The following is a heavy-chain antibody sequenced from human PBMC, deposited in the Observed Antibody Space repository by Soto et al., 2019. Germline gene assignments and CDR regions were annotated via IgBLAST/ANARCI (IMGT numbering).Heavy chain of an antibody. Sequence: SGGALRLYCAASGFTFSSYSMSWVRQAPGKGLEWVSGFRTSGDGGTTYYADSVKGRFTISRDNSKNMLFLQMNSLRAEDTAIYYCAKKVNSGPGSQYFDYWGQGTLVTAPQ. J-gene: IGHJ4*02. CDR1: GFTFSSYS. CDR2: FRTSGDGGTT. V-gene: IGHV3-23*01. CDR3: AKKVNSGPGSQYFDY. D-gene: IGHD3-10*01.